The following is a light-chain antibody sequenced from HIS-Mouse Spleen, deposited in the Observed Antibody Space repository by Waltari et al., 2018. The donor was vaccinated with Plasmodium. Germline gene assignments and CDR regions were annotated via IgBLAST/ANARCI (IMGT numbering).Light chain of an antibody. V-gene: IGLV2-23*01. CDR3: CSYAGSRV. Sequence: QSALTQPASVSGSPGQAITLSCPGTSSAVGSFNLVSWYHQHPGKAPKLMIYEGSKRPSGVSNRFSGSKSGNTASLTISGLQAEDEADYYCCSYAGSRVFGGGTKLTVL. CDR1: SSAVGSFNL. CDR2: EGS. J-gene: IGLJ2*01.